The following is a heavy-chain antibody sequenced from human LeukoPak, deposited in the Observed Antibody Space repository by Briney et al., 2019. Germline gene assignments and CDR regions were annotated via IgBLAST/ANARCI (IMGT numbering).Heavy chain of an antibody. D-gene: IGHD4-17*01. V-gene: IGHV3-23*01. CDR2: ISGSGVAT. CDR3: AKGQRFYGEYYFDY. Sequence: PGGSLRLSCAASGFTFSSYAMSWVRQAPEKGLEWVSTISGSGVATFYADSVKGRFTISRDNSKNTLYLQMNSLRAEDTAVYYCAKGQRFYGEYYFDYWGQGTLVTVSS. CDR1: GFTFSSYA. J-gene: IGHJ4*02.